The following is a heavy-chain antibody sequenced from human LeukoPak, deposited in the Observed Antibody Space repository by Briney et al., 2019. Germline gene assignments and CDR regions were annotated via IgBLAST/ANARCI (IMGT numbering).Heavy chain of an antibody. Sequence: ASVKVSCKASGYNFTGYYIHWVRQAPGQGLEWMGIINPSGGSTTYAQKFQGRVTMTRDMSTSTVYMELSSLRSEGTAVYYCARPTVGATMLDAFDIWGQGTMVTVSS. CDR1: GYNFTGYY. CDR3: ARPTVGATMLDAFDI. J-gene: IGHJ3*02. D-gene: IGHD2-2*01. V-gene: IGHV1-46*01. CDR2: INPSGGST.